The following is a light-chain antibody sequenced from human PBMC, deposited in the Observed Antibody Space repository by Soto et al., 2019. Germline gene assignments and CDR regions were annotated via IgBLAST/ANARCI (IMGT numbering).Light chain of an antibody. J-gene: IGKJ1*01. CDR2: AAS. CDR1: RSISNY. V-gene: IGKV1-39*01. Sequence: DIQMTQSPSSLSASVGDRVTITCRASRSISNYLNWYQQKSGKVPRLLIYAASSLQPGVPSRFSGTGTGTAFTLPITSLQPEDSATYYCQQSYSVPRFGPGTRVDLK. CDR3: QQSYSVPR.